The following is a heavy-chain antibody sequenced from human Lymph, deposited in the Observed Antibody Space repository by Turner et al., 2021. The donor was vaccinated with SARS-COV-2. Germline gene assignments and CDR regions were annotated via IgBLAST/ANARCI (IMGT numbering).Heavy chain of an antibody. D-gene: IGHD5-18*01. J-gene: IGHJ6*02. V-gene: IGHV3-53*04. CDR1: GITVSRNS. CDR2: IYSGGSS. CDR3: ARDLDTAGGMDV. Sequence: EVQLVDSVGGLVQPGGFLRLSCSASGITVSRNSRSWVRQAPGKGLEWVSVIYSGGSSYYAGSVKGRFTISRHNSKNTLYRQMNSLRAEDTAVYYCARDLDTAGGMDVWGQGTTVTVSS.